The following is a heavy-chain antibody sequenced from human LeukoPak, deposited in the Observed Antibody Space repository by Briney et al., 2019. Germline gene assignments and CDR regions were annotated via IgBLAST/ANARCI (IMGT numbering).Heavy chain of an antibody. CDR2: ISGSGGST. D-gene: IGHD6-13*01. Sequence: GGSLRLSCAVSGYPFSRYAMRCLRRSTGKGLEWVSAISGSGGSTYYADSVKGRFTISRDNSKNTLYLQMNSLRAEDTAVYYCAKLGSWYYFDYWGQGTLVTVSS. J-gene: IGHJ4*02. CDR3: AKLGSWYYFDY. V-gene: IGHV3-23*01. CDR1: GYPFSRYA.